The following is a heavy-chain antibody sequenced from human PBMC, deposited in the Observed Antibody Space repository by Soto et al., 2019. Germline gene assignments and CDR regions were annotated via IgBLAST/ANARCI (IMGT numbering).Heavy chain of an antibody. CDR3: ARVGSSGWYFDY. Sequence: QVQLQESGPGLVKPSQTLSLTCTVSGGSISSGGYYWSWIRQHPGKGLEWIGYIYYSGSTYYNPSLKSRVTIAVDTSKNQFALKLSSVTAADTAVYYCARVGSSGWYFDYWGQGTLVTVSS. V-gene: IGHV4-31*03. D-gene: IGHD6-19*01. J-gene: IGHJ4*02. CDR1: GGSISSGGYY. CDR2: IYYSGST.